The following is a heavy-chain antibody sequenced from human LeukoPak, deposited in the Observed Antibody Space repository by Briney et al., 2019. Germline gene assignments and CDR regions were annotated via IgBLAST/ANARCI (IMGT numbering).Heavy chain of an antibody. CDR3: ARGRVTMIVVVITIDAFDI. D-gene: IGHD3-22*01. CDR2: IIPIFGTA. Sequence: SVKVSCKASGGTFSSYAISWVRQAPGQGLEWMGGIIPIFGTANYAQKFQGRVTTTTDESTSTDYMELSSLRSEDTAVYYCARGRVTMIVVVITIDAFDIWGQGTMVTVSS. CDR1: GGTFSSYA. J-gene: IGHJ3*02. V-gene: IGHV1-69*05.